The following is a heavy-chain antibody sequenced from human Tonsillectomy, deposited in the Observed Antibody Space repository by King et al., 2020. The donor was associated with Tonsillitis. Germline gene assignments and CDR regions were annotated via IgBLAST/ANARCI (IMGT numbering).Heavy chain of an antibody. J-gene: IGHJ3*02. CDR2: ISSSSNYI. Sequence: VQLVESGGGLVKPGGSLRLSCAASGFTFSSYSMNWVRQAPGKGLEWVSSISSSSNYIYYADSVKGRFTISRDNAKNSLYLQMNSLRAEDTAVYYCARIVVVDDAFDIWGQDHGHRLF. V-gene: IGHV3-21*01. D-gene: IGHD3-22*01. CDR3: ARIVVVDDAFDI. CDR1: GFTFSSYS.